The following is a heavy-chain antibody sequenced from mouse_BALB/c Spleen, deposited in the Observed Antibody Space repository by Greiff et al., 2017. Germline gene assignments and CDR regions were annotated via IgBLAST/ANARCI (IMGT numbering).Heavy chain of an antibody. CDR2: ISYSGST. V-gene: IGHV3-2*02. D-gene: IGHD1-2*01. J-gene: IGHJ2*01. Sequence: EVKLQESGPGLVKPSQSLSLTCTVTGYSITSDYAWNWIRQFPGNTLEWMGYISYSGSTSYNPSLKSRISITRDTSKNHFFLQLNSVTTEDTATYYCARSLTTAYSFDTWGQDTPHPVSS. CDR1: GYSITSDYA. CDR3: ARSLTTAYSFDT.